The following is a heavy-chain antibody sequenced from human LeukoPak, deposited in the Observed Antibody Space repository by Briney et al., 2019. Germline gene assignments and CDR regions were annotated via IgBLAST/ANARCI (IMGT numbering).Heavy chain of an antibody. Sequence: GGSLRLSCAASGFTFSSYGMHWVRQAPGKGLEWVAVIWYDGSNKYYADSVKGRFTIPRDNSKNTLYLQMNSLRAEDTAVYYCAKSYSSGWYGPDYWGQGTLVTVSS. CDR1: GFTFSSYG. J-gene: IGHJ4*02. CDR2: IWYDGSNK. CDR3: AKSYSSGWYGPDY. D-gene: IGHD6-19*01. V-gene: IGHV3-33*06.